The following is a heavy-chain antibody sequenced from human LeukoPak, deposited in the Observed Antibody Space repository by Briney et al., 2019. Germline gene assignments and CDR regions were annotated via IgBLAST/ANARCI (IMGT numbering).Heavy chain of an antibody. D-gene: IGHD6-19*01. CDR1: EFTVSSNY. Sequence: GGSLRLSCVASEFTVSSNYMNWVRQAPGKGLEWVSIIYSGGSTYYADSVKGRFTISRDNSKNTLYLQMNSLRAEDTAVYYCVGSGWYGYFDYWGQGTLVTVSS. V-gene: IGHV3-53*01. CDR3: VGSGWYGYFDY. J-gene: IGHJ4*02. CDR2: IYSGGST.